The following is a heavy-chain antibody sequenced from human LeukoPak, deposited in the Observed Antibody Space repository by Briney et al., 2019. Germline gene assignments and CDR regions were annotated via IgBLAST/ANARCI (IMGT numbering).Heavy chain of an antibody. D-gene: IGHD6-19*01. CDR1: GFTFSSHS. V-gene: IGHV3-48*04. CDR3: ARVQRGIAVALDY. J-gene: IGHJ4*02. CDR2: ISTTGSSI. Sequence: GGSLRLSCAASGFTFSSHSMHWVRQAPGKGLEWVSYISTTGSSINYADSVKGRFTISRDNVKNLLYLQMNSLRAEDTAVYYCARVQRGIAVALDYWGQGTLATVSS.